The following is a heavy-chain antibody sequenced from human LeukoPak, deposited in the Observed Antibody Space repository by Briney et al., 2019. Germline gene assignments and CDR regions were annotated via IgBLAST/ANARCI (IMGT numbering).Heavy chain of an antibody. J-gene: IGHJ5*02. CDR3: AIDRPHNWFDP. CDR2: IQADGITA. CDR1: GLTFSSFSSYW. V-gene: IGHV3-74*01. Sequence: GGSLRLSCAASGLTFSSFSSYWMHWVRQAPGKGLVWVSGIQADGITADYVDFVKCRFTISRDNAKNTLYLQMNSLRAEDTAVYYCAIDRPHNWFDPWGQGTLVTVSS.